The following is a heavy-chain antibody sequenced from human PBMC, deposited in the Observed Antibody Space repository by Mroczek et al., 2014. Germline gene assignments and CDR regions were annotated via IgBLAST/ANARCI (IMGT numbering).Heavy chain of an antibody. Sequence: QVQLQQWGAGLLKPSETLSLTCAVYGGSFSGYYWSWIRQPPGKGLEWIGEINHSGSTNYNPSLKSRVTISVDTSKNQFSLKLSSVTAADTAVYYCARGLGDIVVVPAAMGRYNWFDPWGQGTLVTVSS. CDR2: INHSGST. CDR1: GGSFSGYY. CDR3: ARGLGDIVVVPAAMGRYNWFDP. D-gene: IGHD2-2*01. J-gene: IGHJ5*02. V-gene: IGHV4-34*01.